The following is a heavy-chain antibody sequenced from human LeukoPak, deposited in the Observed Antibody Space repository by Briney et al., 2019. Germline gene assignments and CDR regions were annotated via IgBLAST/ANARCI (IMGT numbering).Heavy chain of an antibody. Sequence: PGGSLRLSCAASVFTFSSYWMHWVRQAPGKGLVWVSRINSDGSSTSYADSVKCRFTISRDNAKNTLYLQMNSLRAEDTAVYYCAREQKVITFGGVIGPWGQGTLVTVSS. V-gene: IGHV3-74*01. J-gene: IGHJ5*02. CDR1: VFTFSSYW. D-gene: IGHD3-16*01. CDR2: INSDGSST. CDR3: AREQKVITFGGVIGP.